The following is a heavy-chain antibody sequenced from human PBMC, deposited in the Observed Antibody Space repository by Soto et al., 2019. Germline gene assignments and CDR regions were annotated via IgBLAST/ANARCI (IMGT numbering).Heavy chain of an antibody. V-gene: IGHV3-15*01. Sequence: EVQLVESGGGLVKPGGSLRLSCAASGFTFSNAWMRWVRQAPGKGLEWVGRIKSKTDGGTTDYAAPVKGRFTISRDDSKNTLKLQMNSLKTEDTAVYYCSTEVDYYDRSGYYLYYFDYWGQGTLVTVSS. CDR1: GFTFSNAW. CDR3: STEVDYYDRSGYYLYYFDY. J-gene: IGHJ4*02. D-gene: IGHD3-22*01. CDR2: IKSKTDGGTT.